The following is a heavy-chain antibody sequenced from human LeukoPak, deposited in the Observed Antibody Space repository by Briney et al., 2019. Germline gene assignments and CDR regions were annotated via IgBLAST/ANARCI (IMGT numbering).Heavy chain of an antibody. D-gene: IGHD3-10*01. CDR3: AKMVRGVISGSYLDY. V-gene: IGHV3-33*06. J-gene: IGHJ4*02. Sequence: ADSVKGRFTISRDNSKNTLYLQMNSLRAEDTAVYYCAKMVRGVISGSYLDYWGQGTLVTVSS.